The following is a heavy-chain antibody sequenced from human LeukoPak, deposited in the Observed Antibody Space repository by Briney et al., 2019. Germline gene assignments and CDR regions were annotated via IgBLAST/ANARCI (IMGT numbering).Heavy chain of an antibody. CDR3: LVRSRVAGRSYFDY. CDR1: GFTFSSYW. J-gene: IGHJ4*02. Sequence: PGGSLRLSCAASGFTFSSYWMHWVRQAPGKGLVWVSRINSDGSSTSYADSVKGRLTISRDNAKNTLFLQVNSLRAEDTAVYYCLVRSRVAGRSYFDYWGQGTLVTVSS. D-gene: IGHD6-19*01. CDR2: INSDGSST. V-gene: IGHV3-74*01.